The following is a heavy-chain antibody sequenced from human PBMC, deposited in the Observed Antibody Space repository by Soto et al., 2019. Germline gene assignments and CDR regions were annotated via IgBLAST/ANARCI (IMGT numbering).Heavy chain of an antibody. Sequence: GGSLRLSCAVPGFTCSSYDMSWVRQAPGKGLEWVSTVLVAGSTHYPDSVKGRFTISRDNSKNTLFLQMNSLTAGDTAVYYCAKATATGGGAFDICGQGTMVTVSS. CDR1: GFTCSSYD. J-gene: IGHJ3*02. V-gene: IGHV3-23*01. D-gene: IGHD2-8*02. CDR3: AKATATGGGAFDI. CDR2: VLVAGST.